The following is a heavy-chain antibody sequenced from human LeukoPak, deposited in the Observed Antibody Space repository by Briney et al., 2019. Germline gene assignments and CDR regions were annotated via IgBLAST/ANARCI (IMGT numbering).Heavy chain of an antibody. CDR2: SDPSDSYT. CDR1: GCLFTSYW. J-gene: IGHJ3*02. V-gene: IGHV5-10-1*01. Sequence: GESLRISCKGSGCLFTSYWISWVRQLPGKGLEWRGRSDPSDSYTNYSPSFQGHVSISADKSISTAYLQWSSLKASDTAMYYCARRLFQTGYDAFDIWGQGTMVTVSS. CDR3: ARRLFQTGYDAFDI. D-gene: IGHD3-9*01.